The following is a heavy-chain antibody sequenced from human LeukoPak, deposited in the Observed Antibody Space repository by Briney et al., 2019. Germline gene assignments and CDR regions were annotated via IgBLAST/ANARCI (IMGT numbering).Heavy chain of an antibody. CDR2: IYTSGRT. CDR3: ARALQYYDYVWGSYRYQDV. J-gene: IGHJ6*03. V-gene: IGHV4-4*07. CDR1: GGSISSYY. D-gene: IGHD3-16*02. Sequence: SETLSLTCTVSGGSISSYYWSWIRQPAGKGLEWMGRIYTSGRTNYNPSLKSRVTMSVDTSKNQFSLKLSSVTAADTAVYYCARALQYYDYVWGSYRYQDVWGKGTTVTVSS.